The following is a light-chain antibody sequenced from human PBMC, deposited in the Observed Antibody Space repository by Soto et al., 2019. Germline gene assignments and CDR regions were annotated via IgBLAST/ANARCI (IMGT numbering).Light chain of an antibody. J-gene: IGLJ1*01. CDR2: DVT. CDR3: SSYTSSSTLVV. V-gene: IGLV2-14*03. CDR1: SSDVGGYNY. Sequence: QSALTQPASVSGSPGQSISISCTGTSSDVGGYNYVSWYQRHPGDAPKLMIYDVTDRPSGVSNRFSGSKSGNTASLTISGFQAEDEADYYCSSYTSSSTLVVFGTGTKLTV.